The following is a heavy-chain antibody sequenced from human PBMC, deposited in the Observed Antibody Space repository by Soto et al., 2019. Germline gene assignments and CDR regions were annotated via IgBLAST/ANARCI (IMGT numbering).Heavy chain of an antibody. Sequence: QLQLQESGPGLVKPSETLSLTCTVSGGSIKNTGANWGWVRQPPGKGLVWIGSVYYTGTTYYNPSLQSRVTISIDTSKNQYSLSVNSVAAADTAVYYCATHTSGSRNGPHTWGQGTLVTVSS. J-gene: IGHJ5*02. CDR3: ATHTSGSRNGPHT. CDR1: GGSIKNTGAN. V-gene: IGHV4-39*01. CDR2: VYYTGTT. D-gene: IGHD1-26*01.